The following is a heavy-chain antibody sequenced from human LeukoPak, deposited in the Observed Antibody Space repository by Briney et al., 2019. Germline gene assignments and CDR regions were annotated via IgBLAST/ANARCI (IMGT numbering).Heavy chain of an antibody. Sequence: PGGCLRLSCAASGFTFSSYWMSWVRQAPGKGLEWVANIKQDGSEKYYVDSVKGRFTISRDNAKNSLYLQMNSLRAEDTAVYYCARGSYSGWYDYWGQGTLVTVSS. CDR1: GFTFSSYW. CDR3: ARGSYSGWYDY. J-gene: IGHJ4*02. D-gene: IGHD6-19*01. V-gene: IGHV3-7*01. CDR2: IKQDGSEK.